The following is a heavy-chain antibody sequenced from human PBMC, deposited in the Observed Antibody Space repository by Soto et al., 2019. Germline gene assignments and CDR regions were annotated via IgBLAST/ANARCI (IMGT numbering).Heavy chain of an antibody. CDR2: IIPVFGVV. Sequence: AVKVSCKASGGTLSNSAFSWVRQAPGQGLEWMGGIIPVFGVVNYAQNFQDRVTITADESTSTAYMELSSLRTDDTAVYYCATGRIVGVGSRDYYGMDVWGQGTTVTVAS. CDR3: ATGRIVGVGSRDYYGMDV. D-gene: IGHD3-22*01. J-gene: IGHJ6*02. V-gene: IGHV1-69*13. CDR1: GGTLSNSA.